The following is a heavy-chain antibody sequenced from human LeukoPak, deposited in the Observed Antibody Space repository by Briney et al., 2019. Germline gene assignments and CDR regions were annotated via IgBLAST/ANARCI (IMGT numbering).Heavy chain of an antibody. CDR2: INANNGNT. J-gene: IGHJ6*02. CDR1: GYTFTSYG. Sequence: RASVKVSCKASGYTFTSYGISWVRQAPGQGLEWMGCINANNGNTNYAQKLKGRVTMTTDTSTSTAYMELRSLRSDDTAVYYCARGTYFDWLLTSRDYGMDVWGQGTTVTVSS. D-gene: IGHD3-9*01. CDR3: ARGTYFDWLLTSRDYGMDV. V-gene: IGHV1-18*01.